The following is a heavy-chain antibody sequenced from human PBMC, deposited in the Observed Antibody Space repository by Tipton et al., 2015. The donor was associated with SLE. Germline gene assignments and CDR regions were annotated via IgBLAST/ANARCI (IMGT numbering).Heavy chain of an antibody. CDR3: AKDAARVIIGPDI. CDR1: GFKFDDYA. J-gene: IGHJ3*02. V-gene: IGHV3-9*01. CDR2: IIWNSGGM. Sequence: SLRLSCAASGFKFDDYAMHWVRQVPGKGLEWVASIIWNSGGMGYADSVKGRFTISRDNAKNSLYLEMNSLRREDTAFYYCAKDAARVIIGPDIWGQGTMVTVSS. D-gene: IGHD3-22*01.